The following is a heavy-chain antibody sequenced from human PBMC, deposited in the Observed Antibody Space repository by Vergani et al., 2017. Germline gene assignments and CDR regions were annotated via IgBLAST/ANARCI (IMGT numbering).Heavy chain of an antibody. V-gene: IGHV3-23*01. CDR3: ARAYGRYDWFDY. CDR1: GFIFSTYA. D-gene: IGHD1-20*01. CDR2: ISASWAPT. J-gene: IGHJ4*01. Sequence: EVQLLESGGGLVQPGGSLRLSCAASGFIFSTYAMSWVRQAPGKGLEWVSGISASWAPTSYADSVKGRVTISRDNSKNTLYLQMNSLRVEDTAVYYCARAYGRYDWFDYWGQRTLVTVSS.